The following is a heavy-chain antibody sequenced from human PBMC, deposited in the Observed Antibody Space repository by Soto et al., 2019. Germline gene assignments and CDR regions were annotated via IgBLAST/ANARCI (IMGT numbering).Heavy chain of an antibody. CDR3: ARGWYYFDF. Sequence: PSETLSLTCDVSGEPMTGGYYWGWIRHSPGKGLEWIGSIYYGGATYYNPSLRSRLTISIDASKNQFSLRLTSVTAAYAALYYCARGWYYFDFWGQGTLVTVSS. J-gene: IGHJ4*02. D-gene: IGHD2-8*01. V-gene: IGHV4-38-2*01. CDR1: GEPMTGGYY. CDR2: IYYGGAT.